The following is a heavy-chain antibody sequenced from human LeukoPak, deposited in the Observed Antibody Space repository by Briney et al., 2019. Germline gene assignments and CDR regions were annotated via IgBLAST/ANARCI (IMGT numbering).Heavy chain of an antibody. D-gene: IGHD6-19*01. Sequence: ASVKVSCKASGGTFSSYAISWVRQARGQGLEWMGRIIPILGIANYAQKFQGRVTITADKSTSTAYMELSSLRSEDTAVYYCARGSVAVPLLDYWGQGTLVTVSS. V-gene: IGHV1-69*04. J-gene: IGHJ4*02. CDR2: IIPILGIA. CDR1: GGTFSSYA. CDR3: ARGSVAVPLLDY.